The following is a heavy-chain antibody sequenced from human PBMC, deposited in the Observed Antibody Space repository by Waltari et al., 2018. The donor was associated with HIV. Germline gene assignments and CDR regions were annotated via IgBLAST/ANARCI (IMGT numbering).Heavy chain of an antibody. V-gene: IGHV4-34*01. CDR2: VKYDGQW. CDR3: VRGPNWQLGGLDV. J-gene: IGHJ6*02. Sequence: QVQLEQWGAGLVKPSETLSVTCAVYNASFDPSYYWNWVRQAPGKGLEWIGEVKYDGQWFYKPSLQSRISASLDASKRQFSLRLTSATAADTAVYFCVRGPNWQLGGLDVWGRGTT. CDR1: NASFDPSY. D-gene: IGHD1-1*01.